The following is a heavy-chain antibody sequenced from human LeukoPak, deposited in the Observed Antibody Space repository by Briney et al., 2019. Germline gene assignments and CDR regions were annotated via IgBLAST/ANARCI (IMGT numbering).Heavy chain of an antibody. CDR1: GGSISSSSYY. J-gene: IGHJ6*02. V-gene: IGHV4-39*07. CDR3: ARELRSNGFHYYYYGMDV. CDR2: IYYSGST. Sequence: SETLSLTCTVSGGSISSSSYYWGWIRQPPGKGLEWIGSIYYSGSTYYNPSLKSRVTISVDTSKNQFSLKLSSVTAADTAVYYCARELRSNGFHYYYYGMDVWGQGTTVTVSS. D-gene: IGHD6-19*01.